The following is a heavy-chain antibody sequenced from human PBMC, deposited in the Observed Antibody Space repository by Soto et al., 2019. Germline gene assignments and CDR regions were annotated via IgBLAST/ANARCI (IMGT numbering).Heavy chain of an antibody. CDR3: ATWAAAGTIDWFDP. J-gene: IGHJ5*02. V-gene: IGHV4-4*02. CDR1: GGSISSSNW. D-gene: IGHD6-13*01. CDR2: IYHSGST. Sequence: NPSETLSLTCAVSGGSISSSNWWSWVRQPPGKGLEWIGEIYHSGSTNYNPSLKSRVTISVDKSKNQFSLKLSSVTAADTAVYYCATWAAAGTIDWFDPWGQGTLVTVSS.